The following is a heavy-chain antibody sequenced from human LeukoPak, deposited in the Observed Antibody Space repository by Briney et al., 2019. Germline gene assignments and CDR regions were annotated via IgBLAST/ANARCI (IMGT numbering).Heavy chain of an antibody. D-gene: IGHD2-21*02. CDR1: GFTFSSYS. V-gene: IGHV3-48*02. Sequence: GGSLRLSCAASGFTFSSYSMNWVRQAPGKGLEWVSYISSSSGTIYYADSVKGRFTISRDNAKNSLYLQMNSLRDEDTAVCYCARGHCGGDCFFPVDYWGQGTLVTVSS. J-gene: IGHJ4*02. CDR3: ARGHCGGDCFFPVDY. CDR2: ISSSSGTI.